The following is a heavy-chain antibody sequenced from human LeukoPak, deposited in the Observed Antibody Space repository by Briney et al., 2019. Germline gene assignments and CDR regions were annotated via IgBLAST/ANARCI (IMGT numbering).Heavy chain of an antibody. Sequence: SETLSLTCTVSGGSISSSSYYWGWIRQPPRKGLEWIGSIYYSGSTYYDPSLKSRVTISVDTSKNQFSLKLSSVTAADTAVYYCASRGSSWWGVGPRDYWGQGTLVTVSS. CDR3: ASRGSSWWGVGPRDY. V-gene: IGHV4-39*01. J-gene: IGHJ4*02. CDR1: GGSISSSSYY. CDR2: IYYSGST. D-gene: IGHD6-13*01.